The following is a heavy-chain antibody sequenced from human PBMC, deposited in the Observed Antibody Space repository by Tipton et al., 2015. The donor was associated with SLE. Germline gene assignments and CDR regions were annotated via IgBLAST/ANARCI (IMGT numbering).Heavy chain of an antibody. CDR1: GFTFSSYS. Sequence: GSLRLSCAASGFTFSSYSMNWVRQAPGKGLEWVSSISSSSSYIYYADSVKGRFTISRDNAKNSLYLQMNSLRAEDTAVYYCARAWLHSGYFDYWGQGTLVTVSS. CDR2: ISSSSSYI. V-gene: IGHV3-21*03. D-gene: IGHD6-19*01. CDR3: ARAWLHSGYFDY. J-gene: IGHJ4*02.